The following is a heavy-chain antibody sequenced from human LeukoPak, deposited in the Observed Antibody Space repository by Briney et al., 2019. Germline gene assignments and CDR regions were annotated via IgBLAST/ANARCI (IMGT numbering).Heavy chain of an antibody. V-gene: IGHV3-48*03. CDR2: ISSSGSTI. Sequence: GGSLRLSCAASGFTFSSYEMNWVRQAPGKGLEWVSYISSSGSTIYYADSVKGRYTISRDNAKNSLYLQMNSLRAEDTAVYYCARRQATGGFDYWGQGTLVTVSS. J-gene: IGHJ4*02. CDR1: GFTFSSYE. CDR3: ARRQATGGFDY.